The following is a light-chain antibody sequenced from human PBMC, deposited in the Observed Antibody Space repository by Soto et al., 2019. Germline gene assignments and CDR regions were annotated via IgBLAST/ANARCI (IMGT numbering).Light chain of an antibody. Sequence: IPMTHSPSTLSASLLYRFTITFRSSQSVSSWVAWYHLKPGKAPKLLIYKASTLETGVPSRFSGSGSRTEFTLTISSLQPDDFATYYCQHYASFSGTFGQGTKVDIK. V-gene: IGKV1-5*03. CDR3: QHYASFSGT. CDR2: KAS. J-gene: IGKJ1*01. CDR1: QSVSSW.